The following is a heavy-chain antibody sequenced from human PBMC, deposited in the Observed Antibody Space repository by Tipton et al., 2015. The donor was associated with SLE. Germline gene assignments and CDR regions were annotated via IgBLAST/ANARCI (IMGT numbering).Heavy chain of an antibody. Sequence: QSGPEVKKPGASVKVSCKASGYTFISHGISWVRQAPGQGLEWMGWISAYNGNTNYAQKLQGRVTMTTDTSTSTAYMELRSLRSDDTAVYYCALGYSSSWPPGEFDYWGQGTLVTVSS. CDR3: ALGYSSSWPPGEFDY. CDR1: GYTFISHG. J-gene: IGHJ4*02. CDR2: ISAYNGNT. D-gene: IGHD6-13*01. V-gene: IGHV1-18*01.